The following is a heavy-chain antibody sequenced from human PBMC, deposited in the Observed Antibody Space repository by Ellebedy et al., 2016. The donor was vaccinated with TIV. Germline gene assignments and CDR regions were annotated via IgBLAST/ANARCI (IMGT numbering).Heavy chain of an antibody. Sequence: MPSETLSLTCTVSSDSIISYHWSWVRQPPGKGLEWIGYISYSGSPNYNPSLKSRVTMSLDASKNQFSLKLSAVTAADTAVYYCAREVVVVVPATMRYFDYWGQGTLVTVSS. CDR3: AREVVVVVPATMRYFDY. D-gene: IGHD2-2*01. CDR1: SDSIISYH. J-gene: IGHJ4*02. CDR2: ISYSGSP. V-gene: IGHV4-59*01.